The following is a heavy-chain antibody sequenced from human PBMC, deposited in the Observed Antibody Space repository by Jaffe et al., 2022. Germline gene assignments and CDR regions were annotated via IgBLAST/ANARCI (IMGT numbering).Heavy chain of an antibody. CDR1: GFTFDDYA. V-gene: IGHV3-9*01. J-gene: IGHJ4*02. Sequence: EVQLVESGGGLVQPGRSLRLSCAASGFTFDDYAMHWVRQAPGKGLEWVSGISWNSGSIGYADSVKGRFTISRDNAKNSLYLQMNSLRAEDTALYYCAKDKRPLGGGFDYWGQGTLVTVSS. CDR3: AKDKRPLGGGFDY. CDR2: ISWNSGSI. D-gene: IGHD3-16*01.